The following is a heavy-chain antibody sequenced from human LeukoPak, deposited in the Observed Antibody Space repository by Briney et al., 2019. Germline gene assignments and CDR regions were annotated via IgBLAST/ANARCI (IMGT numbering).Heavy chain of an antibody. CDR3: AKDARRYGSGSYFDY. Sequence: GGSLRLSCAASGFTFSSYSMNWVRQAPGKGLEWVSAISGSGGSTYYADSVKGRFTISRDNSKNTLYLQMNSLRAEDTAVYYCAKDARRYGSGSYFDYWGQGTLVTVSS. V-gene: IGHV3-23*01. CDR2: ISGSGGST. CDR1: GFTFSSYS. D-gene: IGHD3-10*01. J-gene: IGHJ4*02.